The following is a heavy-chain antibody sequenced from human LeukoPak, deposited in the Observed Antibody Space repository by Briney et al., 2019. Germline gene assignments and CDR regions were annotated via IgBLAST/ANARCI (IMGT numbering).Heavy chain of an antibody. Sequence: SETLSLTCTVSGGSLSSSSYYWGWIRQPPGKGLEWIGSIYYSGSTYYNPSLKSRVTISVDTSKNQFSLKLSSVTAADTAVYYCARPRDTGYFDYWGQGTLVTVSS. CDR1: GGSLSSSSYY. J-gene: IGHJ4*02. CDR3: ARPRDTGYFDY. CDR2: IYYSGST. V-gene: IGHV4-39*01. D-gene: IGHD5-18*01.